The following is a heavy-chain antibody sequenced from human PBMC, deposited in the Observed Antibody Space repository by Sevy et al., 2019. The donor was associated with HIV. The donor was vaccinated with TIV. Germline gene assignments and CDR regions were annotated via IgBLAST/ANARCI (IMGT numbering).Heavy chain of an antibody. Sequence: GESLKISCKGSGYRFSDYWIGWGRQMPGKGLEWMGSIYPGDSDTTYSPSFQGQVTISVDKSISTAYLQWTSLKASDTAMFYCARGARGTLPSYYYYPMDVSGQGTTVTVSS. CDR3: ARGARGTLPSYYYYPMDV. CDR2: IYPGDSDT. D-gene: IGHD1-1*01. V-gene: IGHV5-51*01. CDR1: GYRFSDYW. J-gene: IGHJ6*02.